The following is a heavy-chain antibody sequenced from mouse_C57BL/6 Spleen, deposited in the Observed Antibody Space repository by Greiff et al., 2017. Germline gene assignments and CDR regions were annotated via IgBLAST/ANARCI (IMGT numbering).Heavy chain of an antibody. CDR2: IDPSDSYT. CDR3: ARSGLLRSRYFDV. CDR1: GYTFTSYW. D-gene: IGHD1-1*01. V-gene: IGHV1-50*01. Sequence: QVQLQQPGAELVKPGASVKLSCKASGYTFTSYWMQWVKQRPGQGLEWIGEIDPSDSYTNYNQKFKGKATLTVDTSSSTAYMQLSSLTSEDSAVYYCARSGLLRSRYFDVWGTGTTVTVSS. J-gene: IGHJ1*03.